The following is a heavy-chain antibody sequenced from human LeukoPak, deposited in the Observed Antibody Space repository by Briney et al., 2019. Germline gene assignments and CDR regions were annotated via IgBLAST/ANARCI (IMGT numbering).Heavy chain of an antibody. V-gene: IGHV3-15*01. Sequence: NPGGSLRLSCAASGFTFNSYAMTWVRQAPGKGLEWVGRIKSKTDGGTTDYAAPVKGRFTISRDDSKNTLYLQMNSLKTEDTAVYYCTTEERLYDYGDYWGQGTLVTVSS. D-gene: IGHD3-16*01. J-gene: IGHJ4*02. CDR3: TTEERLYDYGDY. CDR2: IKSKTDGGTT. CDR1: GFTFNSYA.